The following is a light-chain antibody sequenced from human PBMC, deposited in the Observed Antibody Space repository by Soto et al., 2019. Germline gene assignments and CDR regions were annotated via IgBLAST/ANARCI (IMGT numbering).Light chain of an antibody. J-gene: IGLJ3*02. CDR2: VTSDGSH. CDR1: SGHSDYA. CDR3: QAWGTGGV. V-gene: IGLV4-69*01. Sequence: QAVLTQSPSASASPGASVKLTCTLSSGHSDYAIAWHQQQPEKGPRYLMKVTSDGSHTKGDGIPDRFSGSSSGADRYLTISSLRSDAEADYDCQAWGTGGVFGGGTQLTVL.